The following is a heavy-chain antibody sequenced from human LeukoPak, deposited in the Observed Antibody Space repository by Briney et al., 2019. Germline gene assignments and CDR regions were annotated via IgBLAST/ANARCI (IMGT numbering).Heavy chain of an antibody. CDR2: IYTSGST. Sequence: SETLSLTCTVSGASISSGSYYWSWIRQPAGKGLEWIGRIYTSGSTNYNPSLKSRVTMSLDTSKNQFSLKLSSVTAADTAVYSCARGSYSYGNAFDYWGQGTLVTVSS. D-gene: IGHD5-18*01. CDR1: GASISSGSYY. CDR3: ARGSYSYGNAFDY. V-gene: IGHV4-61*02. J-gene: IGHJ4*02.